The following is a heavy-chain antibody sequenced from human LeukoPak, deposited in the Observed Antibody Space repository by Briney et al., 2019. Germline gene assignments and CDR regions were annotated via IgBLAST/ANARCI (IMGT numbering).Heavy chain of an antibody. CDR2: INHSGST. D-gene: IGHD6-13*01. J-gene: IGHJ6*04. V-gene: IGHV4-34*01. CDR3: ARGQLQKAAGIGQQYYYYGWDV. CDR1: GVSFSGYY. Sequence: SETLSLTCAVYGVSFSGYYWSWIRQPPGKGLEGIGEINHSGSTIYNPSLKSRVTISVDTSKNQFSLKLSYVIAADTAVYFCARGQLQKAAGIGQQYYYYGWDVWGKGTTVTVSS.